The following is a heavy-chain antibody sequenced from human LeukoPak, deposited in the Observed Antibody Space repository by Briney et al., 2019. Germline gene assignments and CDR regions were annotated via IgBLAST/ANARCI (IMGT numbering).Heavy chain of an antibody. Sequence: PSQTLSLTCTVSGGSISSYYWSWIRQPPGKGLEWIGYIYYSGSTNYNPSLKSRVTISVDTFKNQFSLKLSSVTAADTAVYYCARHSLDSGSFLLFDYWGQGTLVTVSS. D-gene: IGHD1-26*01. CDR2: IYYSGST. CDR3: ARHSLDSGSFLLFDY. CDR1: GGSISSYY. V-gene: IGHV4-59*08. J-gene: IGHJ4*02.